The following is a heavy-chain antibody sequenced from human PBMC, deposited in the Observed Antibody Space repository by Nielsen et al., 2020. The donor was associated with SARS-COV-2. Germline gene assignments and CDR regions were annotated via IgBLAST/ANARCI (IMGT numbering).Heavy chain of an antibody. Sequence: SGPTLVKPTQTLTLTCTFSGFSLSTSGVGVGWIRQPPGKALEWLALIYWDDDKRYSPSLKSRLTITKDTSKNQVVLTMTNMDPVDTATYYCAHRGGDYGDYWYDNWFDPWGQGTLVTVSS. CDR2: IYWDDDK. V-gene: IGHV2-5*02. J-gene: IGHJ5*02. D-gene: IGHD4-17*01. CDR3: AHRGGDYGDYWYDNWFDP. CDR1: GFSLSTSGVG.